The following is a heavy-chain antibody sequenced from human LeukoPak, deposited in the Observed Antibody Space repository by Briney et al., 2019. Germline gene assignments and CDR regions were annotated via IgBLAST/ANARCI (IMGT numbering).Heavy chain of an antibody. J-gene: IGHJ3*02. D-gene: IGHD4-17*01. V-gene: IGHV1-18*01. CDR1: GGTFSSYA. Sequence: KPGSSVKVSCKASGGTFSSYAISWVRQAPGQGLEWMGWISAYNGNTNYAQKLQGRVTMTTDTSTSTAYMELRSLRSDDTAVYYCARPYGDYRNDAFDIWGQGTMVTVSS. CDR2: ISAYNGNT. CDR3: ARPYGDYRNDAFDI.